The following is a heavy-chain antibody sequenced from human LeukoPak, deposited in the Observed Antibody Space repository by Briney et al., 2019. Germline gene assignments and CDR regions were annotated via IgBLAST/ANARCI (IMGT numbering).Heavy chain of an antibody. Sequence: SSETLSLTCTVSGVSISRGGYYWNWIRQHPREGLEWIGYFYYSRTTSYNPSLKSRATISVDTSNNQFSLKLSSVTAADTAVYYCARGDYGLYFFDSWGRGTLVTVSS. CDR2: FYYSRTT. CDR3: ARGDYGLYFFDS. V-gene: IGHV4-31*03. CDR1: GVSISRGGYY. J-gene: IGHJ4*02. D-gene: IGHD4-17*01.